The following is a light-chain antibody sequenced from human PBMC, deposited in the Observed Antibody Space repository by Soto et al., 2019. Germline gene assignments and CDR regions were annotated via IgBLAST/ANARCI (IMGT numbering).Light chain of an antibody. CDR1: QDIGNF. CDR2: AAS. J-gene: IGKJ4*01. Sequence: DIQVTQSPSSLSAFVGDRVTITCRASQDIGNFLAWYQQKPGKVPKLLIYAASTLQSGVPSRFSGSGSGTDFTLTISSLQPEDVATYYCQKCKVAPFTFGGGT. V-gene: IGKV1-27*01. CDR3: QKCKVAPFT.